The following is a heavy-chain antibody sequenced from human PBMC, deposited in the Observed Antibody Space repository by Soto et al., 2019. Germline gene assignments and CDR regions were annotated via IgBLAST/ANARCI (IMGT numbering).Heavy chain of an antibody. Sequence: ASVKVSCKASGYTFTSYGISWVRQAPGQGLEWMGWISAYNGNTNYAQKLQGRVTMTTDTSTSTAYMELRSLRSDDTAVYYCARYPSNYDILTGYYNWYYYYGMDVWGQGTTVTVSS. CDR1: GYTFTSYG. CDR2: ISAYNGNT. V-gene: IGHV1-18*01. D-gene: IGHD3-9*01. J-gene: IGHJ6*02. CDR3: ARYPSNYDILTGYYNWYYYYGMDV.